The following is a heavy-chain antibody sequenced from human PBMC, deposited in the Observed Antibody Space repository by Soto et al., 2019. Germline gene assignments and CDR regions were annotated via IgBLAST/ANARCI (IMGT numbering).Heavy chain of an antibody. CDR2: IYYSGST. J-gene: IGHJ4*02. CDR1: GGSSSSYY. V-gene: IGHV4-59*01. D-gene: IGHD1-26*01. Sequence: SQTLSLTCTVAGGSSSSYYWSCIRQPPGKGLEWIGYIYYSGSTNYNPSLKSRVTISVDTSKNQFSLKPSSVTAADTAVYYCARRYGGSFDYWGQGTLVTVSS. CDR3: ARRYGGSFDY.